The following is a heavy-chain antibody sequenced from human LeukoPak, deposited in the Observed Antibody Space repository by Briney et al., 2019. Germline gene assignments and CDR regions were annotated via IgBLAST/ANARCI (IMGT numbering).Heavy chain of an antibody. CDR3: ARSGYSYGFDY. J-gene: IGHJ4*02. CDR1: GYTFTSYA. Sequence: AAVKVSCKASGYTFTSYAMNWVRQAPGQGLEWMGWINTNTGNPTYAQGFTGRFVFSLDTSVSTAYLRISSLKAEDTAVYYCARSGYSYGFDYWGQGTLVTVSS. CDR2: INTNTGNP. V-gene: IGHV7-4-1*02. D-gene: IGHD5-18*01.